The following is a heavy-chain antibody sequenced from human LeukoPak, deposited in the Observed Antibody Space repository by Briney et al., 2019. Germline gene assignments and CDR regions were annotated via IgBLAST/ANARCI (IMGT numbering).Heavy chain of an antibody. CDR1: GFTSSSYA. V-gene: IGHV3-30-3*01. CDR2: ISYDVSNK. J-gene: IGHJ4*02. D-gene: IGHD3-9*01. CDR3: ARDLWGTYYDILTGHMPGDY. Sequence: SRGSLRLSCAASGFTSSSYAMHWVRQAPGKGLDRVAVISYDVSNKYYADSVKGRFTISRGNSKNTLYLQMNSLRAEDTAVYYCARDLWGTYYDILTGHMPGDYWGQGTLVTVSS.